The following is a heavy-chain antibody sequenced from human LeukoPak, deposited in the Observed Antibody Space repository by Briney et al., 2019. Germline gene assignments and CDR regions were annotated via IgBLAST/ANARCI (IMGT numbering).Heavy chain of an antibody. V-gene: IGHV4-4*02. CDR2: IYHSGST. CDR1: GGSISSSNW. Sequence: PSETLSLTCAVSGGSISSSNWWSWVRQPPGKGLEWIGEIYHSGSTNYNPSLKSRVTISVDKSKNQFSLKLSSVTAADTAVYYCARDGAQLAYCGGDCYPRAFDIWGQGTMVTVSS. D-gene: IGHD2-21*02. CDR3: ARDGAQLAYCGGDCYPRAFDI. J-gene: IGHJ3*02.